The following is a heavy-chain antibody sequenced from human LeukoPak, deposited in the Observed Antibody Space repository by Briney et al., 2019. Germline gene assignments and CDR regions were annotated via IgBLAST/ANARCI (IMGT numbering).Heavy chain of an antibody. CDR1: GGSISSSGYY. CDR3: ARGKYQLLRDYYFDY. CDR2: IYYSGST. J-gene: IGHJ4*02. Sequence: SETLSLTCTVSGGSISSSGYYWGWIRQPPGKGLEWIASIYYSGSTYYNPSLKSRVTISVDTSKNKLSLKLSSLTAADTAVYYCARGKYQLLRDYYFDYWGQGTLVTVSS. D-gene: IGHD2-2*01. V-gene: IGHV4-39*01.